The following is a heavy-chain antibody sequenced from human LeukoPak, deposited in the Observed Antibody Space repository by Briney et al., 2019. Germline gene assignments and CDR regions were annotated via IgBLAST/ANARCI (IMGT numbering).Heavy chain of an antibody. V-gene: IGHV1-2*04. J-gene: IGHJ4*02. CDR2: INPNSGGT. Sequence: ASVKVSCKASGYTFTGYYMHWVRQAPGQGLEWMGWINPNSGGTNYAQKFQGWVTMTRDTSISTAYMELSRLRSDDTAVYYGPREVITMVRGIRAPLGYWGQGTLVTVSS. D-gene: IGHD3-10*01. CDR3: PREVITMVRGIRAPLGY. CDR1: GYTFTGYY.